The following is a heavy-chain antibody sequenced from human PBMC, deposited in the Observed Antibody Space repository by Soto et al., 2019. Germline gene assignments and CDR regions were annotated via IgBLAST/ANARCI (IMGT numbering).Heavy chain of an antibody. CDR1: GGSISSGSYY. CDR2: IYYSGST. V-gene: IGHV4-31*03. D-gene: IGHD2-8*01. J-gene: IGHJ6*02. Sequence: QVQLQESGPGLVKPSQTLSLTCTVSGGSISSGSYYWSWIRQHPGKGLEWIGYIYYSGSTYYNPSLKSRVTISVDTSKNQFSLKLSSVTAADTAVYYCARDSTRGVRSGYYYGMDVWGQGTTVTVSS. CDR3: ARDSTRGVRSGYYYGMDV.